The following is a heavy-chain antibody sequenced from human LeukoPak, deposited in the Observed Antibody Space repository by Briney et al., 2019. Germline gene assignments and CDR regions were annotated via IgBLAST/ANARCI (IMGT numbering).Heavy chain of an antibody. V-gene: IGHV4-30-4*07. CDR3: ARDHFGY. CDR2: IYHSGTT. CDR1: GVAVSRGGCA. Sequence: SETLSLTCAVSGVAVSRGGCAWNWIRQPPGKGLEWIAYIYHSGTTYYNPSLKSRATISVDTSKNQFSLKLSSVTAADTAVYYCARDHFGYWGQGTLVTVSS. J-gene: IGHJ4*02.